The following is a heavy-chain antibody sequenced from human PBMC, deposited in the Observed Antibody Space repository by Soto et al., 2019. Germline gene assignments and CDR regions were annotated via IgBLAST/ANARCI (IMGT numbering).Heavy chain of an antibody. V-gene: IGHV4-59*01. D-gene: IGHD6-13*01. CDR3: ARDLASVGTPLSDF. J-gene: IGHJ4*02. Sequence: QVQLQESGPGLVKPSETLSLTCTVSGGSINNYFWSWIRQPPGKGLEWIGYIYHSGNTIYNPSLKSRVTISVDTSKKQFSLKLSSVTDAETAVYYCARDLASVGTPLSDFWGQGTLVTVSS. CDR1: GGSINNYF. CDR2: IYHSGNT.